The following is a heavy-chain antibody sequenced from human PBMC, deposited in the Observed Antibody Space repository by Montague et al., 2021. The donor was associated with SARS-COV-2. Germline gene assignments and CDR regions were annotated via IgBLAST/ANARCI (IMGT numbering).Heavy chain of an antibody. CDR3: TREGYQVLWSDYYYYGMDV. D-gene: IGHD2-2*01. CDR1: GGSFSGYY. J-gene: IGHJ6*02. CDR2: INHSGST. V-gene: IGHV4-34*01. Sequence: SETLSLTCAVYGGSFSGYYWSWIRQPPGKGLEWIGEINHSGSTNYNPSLKSRVTISVVTSKNQFSLKLSSVTAADTAVYYCTREGYQVLWSDYYYYGMDVWGQGTTVTVSS.